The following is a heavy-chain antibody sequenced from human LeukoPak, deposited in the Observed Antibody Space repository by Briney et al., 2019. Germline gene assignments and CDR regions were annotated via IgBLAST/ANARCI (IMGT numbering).Heavy chain of an antibody. D-gene: IGHD1-7*01. Sequence: GGCLRLSCAASGFTFDDYAMHWVRQAPGKGLEWVSGLTWDSNTIGYADSVKGRFTISRDNAKNSLYLQMNSLRAEDTALYYCAKDITGELRFDPWGQGTLVTVSS. J-gene: IGHJ5*02. CDR2: LTWDSNTI. CDR1: GFTFDDYA. V-gene: IGHV3-9*01. CDR3: AKDITGELRFDP.